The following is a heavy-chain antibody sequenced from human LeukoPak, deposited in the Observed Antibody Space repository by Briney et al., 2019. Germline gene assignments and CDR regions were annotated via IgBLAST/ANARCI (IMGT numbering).Heavy chain of an antibody. V-gene: IGHV3-23*01. CDR2: ISGGSSGST. D-gene: IGHD3-16*01. CDR1: GFTFSSYG. J-gene: IGHJ4*02. Sequence: GGSLRLSCAASGFTFSSYGMSWVRQAPGKGLEWLSVISGGSSGSTYYADSVTGRFTVSRDNSKNTLYLQMNSLRAEDTAVYYCARARGSYYDYWGQGTLVTVSS. CDR3: ARARGSYYDY.